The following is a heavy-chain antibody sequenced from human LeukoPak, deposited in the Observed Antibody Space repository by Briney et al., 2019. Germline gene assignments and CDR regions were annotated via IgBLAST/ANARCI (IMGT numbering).Heavy chain of an antibody. D-gene: IGHD3-22*01. CDR1: GFTFSSYS. CDR3: ARDIPRGSGYYFDY. J-gene: IGHJ4*02. V-gene: IGHV3-48*01. Sequence: GGSLRLSCAASGFTFSSYSMNWVRQAPGKGLEWVSYISSSSSTIYYADSVKGRFTISRDNAKNSLYLQMNSLRAEDTAVYYCARDIPRGSGYYFDYWGQGTLVTVSS. CDR2: ISSSSSTI.